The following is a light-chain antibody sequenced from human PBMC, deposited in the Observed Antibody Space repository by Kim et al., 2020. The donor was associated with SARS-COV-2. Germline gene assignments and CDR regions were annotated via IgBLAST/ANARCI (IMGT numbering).Light chain of an antibody. CDR3: QQYNNWPLT. CDR2: GAS. Sequence: VSPGEIATHSCRASQSVRSNLAWYQQKPGQAPRLLIYGASTGATGIPARFSGSGSGTEFTLTISSLQSEDLAVYYCQQYNNWPLTFGGGTKVDIK. V-gene: IGKV3-15*01. J-gene: IGKJ4*01. CDR1: QSVRSN.